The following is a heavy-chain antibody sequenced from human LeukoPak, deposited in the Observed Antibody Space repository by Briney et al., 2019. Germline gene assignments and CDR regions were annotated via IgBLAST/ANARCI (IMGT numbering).Heavy chain of an antibody. Sequence: PGGSLRLSCAASGFTFSSYGMHWVRQAPGKGLEWVAVIWYDGSNKYYADSVKGRFTISRDNSKNTLYLQMNSLRAEDTAVYYCARDAVAVRSGYFDYWGQGTLVTVSS. V-gene: IGHV3-33*01. D-gene: IGHD6-19*01. J-gene: IGHJ4*02. CDR2: IWYDGSNK. CDR1: GFTFSSYG. CDR3: ARDAVAVRSGYFDY.